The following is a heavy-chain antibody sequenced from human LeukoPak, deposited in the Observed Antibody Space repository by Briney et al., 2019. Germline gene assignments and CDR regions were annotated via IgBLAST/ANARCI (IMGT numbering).Heavy chain of an antibody. CDR3: ARDVDYDDEGGFDY. V-gene: IGHV3-30*04. Sequence: GGSLRLSCVASGFTFSSYSMHWVRQAPGKGLEWVTYISKDGSNKYYIDSVKGRFTISRGNSKNTLYLQMNSLRAEDTAFYYCARDVDYDDEGGFDYWGQGTLVTVSS. D-gene: IGHD4-17*01. CDR1: GFTFSSYS. CDR2: ISKDGSNK. J-gene: IGHJ4*02.